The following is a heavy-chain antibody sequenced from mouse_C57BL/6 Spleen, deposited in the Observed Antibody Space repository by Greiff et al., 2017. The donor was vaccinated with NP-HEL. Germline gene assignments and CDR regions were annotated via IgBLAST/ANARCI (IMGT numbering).Heavy chain of an antibody. CDR2: IDPYGGGT. Sequence: QVQLQQPGAELVKPGASVKLSCKASGYTFTSYWMHWVKQRPGRGLEWIGRIDPYGGGTNYNEKFKSKATLTVDKPSSTAYMQLSSLTSEDSAVYYCATPLYYCGSSYAMDYWGQGTSVTVSS. V-gene: IGHV1-72*01. J-gene: IGHJ4*01. D-gene: IGHD1-1*01. CDR1: GYTFTSYW. CDR3: ATPLYYCGSSYAMDY.